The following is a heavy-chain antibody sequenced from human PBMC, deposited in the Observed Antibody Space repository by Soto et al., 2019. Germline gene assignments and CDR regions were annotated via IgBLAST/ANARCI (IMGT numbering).Heavy chain of an antibody. J-gene: IGHJ4*02. CDR1: GGSISSGGYY. CDR2: IYYSGST. CDR3: ARQSVGPYGSGSYFDY. D-gene: IGHD3-10*01. V-gene: IGHV4-61*08. Sequence: SETLSLTCTVSGGSISSGGYYWSWIRQHPGKGLEWIGYIYYSGSTNYNPSLKSRVTISVDTSKNQFSLKLSSVTAADTAVYYCARQSVGPYGSGSYFDYWGQGTLVTVSS.